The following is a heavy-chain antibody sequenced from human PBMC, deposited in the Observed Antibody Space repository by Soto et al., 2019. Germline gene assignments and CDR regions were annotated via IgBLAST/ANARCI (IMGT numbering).Heavy chain of an antibody. CDR2: TYYRSKWDN. V-gene: IGHV6-1*01. CDR1: GYSVSSNYVT. Sequence: PSHTLSLTCAISGYSVSSNYVTWNLIRQSPSRGLEWLGRTYYRSKWDNDYRMSVKSRISINPDTSKNQFSLQLNSVSPEDTAVYYCARATSGRFDYWGQGTLVTVSS. D-gene: IGHD2-15*01. J-gene: IGHJ4*02. CDR3: ARATSGRFDY.